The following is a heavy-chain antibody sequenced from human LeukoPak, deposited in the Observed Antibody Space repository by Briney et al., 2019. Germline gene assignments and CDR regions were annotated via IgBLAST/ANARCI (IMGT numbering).Heavy chain of an antibody. J-gene: IGHJ6*02. Sequence: ASVKVSCKASGGTFSSYAISWVRQAPGQGLEWMGGIIPIFGTANYAQKFQGRVTITADESTSTAYMELSSLRSEDTAVYYCARSYYDISGTDYGMDVWGQGTTVTVSS. D-gene: IGHD3-9*01. CDR2: IIPIFGTA. CDR1: GGTFSSYA. V-gene: IGHV1-69*13. CDR3: ARSYYDISGTDYGMDV.